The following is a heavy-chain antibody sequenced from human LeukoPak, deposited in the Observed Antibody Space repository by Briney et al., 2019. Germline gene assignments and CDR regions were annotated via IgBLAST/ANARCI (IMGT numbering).Heavy chain of an antibody. V-gene: IGHV3-48*04. J-gene: IGHJ5*02. CDR2: ISSSGSTI. D-gene: IGHD1-26*01. Sequence: QTGGSLRLSCADSGFTFSSYTMNWVRQAPGKGLEWVSSISSSGSTIYYADSVKGRFTISRDNAKNSLYLQMNSLRAEDTAVYYCARSSIVGATPTVWFDPWGQGTLVTVSS. CDR3: ARSSIVGATPTVWFDP. CDR1: GFTFSSYT.